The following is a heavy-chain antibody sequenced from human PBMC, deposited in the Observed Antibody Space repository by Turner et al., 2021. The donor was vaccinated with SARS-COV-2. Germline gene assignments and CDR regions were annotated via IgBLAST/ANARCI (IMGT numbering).Heavy chain of an antibody. D-gene: IGHD5-18*01. CDR1: GGSISSSSYD. Sequence: QLQLQESGPGLVKPSETLSLTCTVSGGSISSSSYDWGWIRQPPGKGLEWIGNFYYSGSTYYNPSLKSRVTISVDTSKNQFSLKLSSVTAADTAVYYCAGQLWLRGLFDYWGQGTLVTVSS. CDR2: FYYSGST. CDR3: AGQLWLRGLFDY. V-gene: IGHV4-39*01. J-gene: IGHJ4*02.